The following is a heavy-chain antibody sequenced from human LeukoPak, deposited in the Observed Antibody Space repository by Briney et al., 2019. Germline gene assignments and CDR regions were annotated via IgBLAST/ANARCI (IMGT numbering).Heavy chain of an antibody. Sequence: PGGSLRLSCAASGFTVSSNYMSWVRQAPGKGLEWVSDIYSGGSTYYADSVKGRFTISRDNSKNTLYLQMNSLRAEDTAVYYCARGVSPDAFDIWGQGTMVTVSS. V-gene: IGHV3-66*01. CDR3: ARGVSPDAFDI. J-gene: IGHJ3*02. CDR2: IYSGGST. CDR1: GFTVSSNY.